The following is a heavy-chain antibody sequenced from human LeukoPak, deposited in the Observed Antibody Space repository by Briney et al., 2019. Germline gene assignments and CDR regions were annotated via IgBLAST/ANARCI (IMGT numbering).Heavy chain of an antibody. V-gene: IGHV3-23*01. CDR3: AKGAYDYIEMGYFDD. CDR1: GLRYSNFA. CDR2: IFGSSGDT. D-gene: IGHD5-12*01. Sequence: GGPVTLLCRASGLRYSNFAMLWLRDARGEGGEGVSLIFGSSGDTLYADSVKGRLTISRDISKNRLYLQMNSLRAEDTALYYCAKGAYDYIEMGYFDDWGQGTLVTVSS. J-gene: IGHJ4*02.